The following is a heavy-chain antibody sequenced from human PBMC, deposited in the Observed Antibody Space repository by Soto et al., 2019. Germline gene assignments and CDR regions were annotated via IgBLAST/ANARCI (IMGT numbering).Heavy chain of an antibody. D-gene: IGHD2-2*01. CDR2: IYYSGST. Sequence: SETLSLTCTVSGGSISSGDYYLSWIRQPPGKGLEWIGYIYYSGSTYYNPSLKSRVTISVDTSKNQFSLKLSSVTAADTAVYYCARGWVSSTSCHFDYWGQGTLVTVSS. CDR1: GGSISSGDYY. V-gene: IGHV4-30-4*01. CDR3: ARGWVSSTSCHFDY. J-gene: IGHJ4*02.